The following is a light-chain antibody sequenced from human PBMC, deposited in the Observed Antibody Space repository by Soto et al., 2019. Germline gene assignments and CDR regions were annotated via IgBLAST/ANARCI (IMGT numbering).Light chain of an antibody. J-gene: IGKJ1*01. V-gene: IGKV3-15*01. Sequence: EIVMTQSPATLSASPGERATLSCRATQIISTNLAWYQQKPGQAPRLLIYGASTRATGIPARFSGSGSGTEFTLTISSLQSEDFAVYYCQQYNNWPPWTVGQGTKVEI. CDR2: GAS. CDR1: QIISTN. CDR3: QQYNNWPPWT.